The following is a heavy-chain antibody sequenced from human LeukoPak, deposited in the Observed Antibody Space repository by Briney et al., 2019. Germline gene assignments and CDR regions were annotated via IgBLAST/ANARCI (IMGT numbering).Heavy chain of an antibody. D-gene: IGHD4-17*01. CDR1: GFTFSSYG. CDR2: ISGSGGST. Sequence: PGGSLRLSCAASGFTFSSYGMSWVRQAPGKGLEWVSAISGSGGSTYYADSVKGRFTISRDNSKNTLYLQMNSLRAEDTAVYYCAKEGADYGDYLPYYYYMDVWGKGTTVTISS. J-gene: IGHJ6*03. V-gene: IGHV3-23*01. CDR3: AKEGADYGDYLPYYYYMDV.